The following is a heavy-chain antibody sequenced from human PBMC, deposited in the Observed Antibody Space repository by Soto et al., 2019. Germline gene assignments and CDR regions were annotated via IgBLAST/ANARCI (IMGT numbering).Heavy chain of an antibody. D-gene: IGHD2-15*01. V-gene: IGHV3-7*01. J-gene: IGHJ2*01. CDR2: IKRDGSEK. CDR3: QAEDGIRDRVAVSAFLLNRSSDL. Sequence: PGTGLEWVAKIKRDGSEKYYVDSVKGRFTISRGNAKNSLYLQINSLRAEDTAVYFCQAEDGIRDRVAVSAFLLNRSSDL.